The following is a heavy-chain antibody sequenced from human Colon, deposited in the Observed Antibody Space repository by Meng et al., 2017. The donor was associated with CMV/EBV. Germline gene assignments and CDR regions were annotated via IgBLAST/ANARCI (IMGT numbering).Heavy chain of an antibody. D-gene: IGHD6-13*01. CDR2: INHSGST. J-gene: IGHJ6*02. Sequence: SQTLSLTCAVYGGSFRGYYWSWIRQPPGKGLEWIGEINHSGSTNYNPSLKSRVTISVDTSKNQFSLKLSSVTAADTAVYYCATPQQLAPYGMDVWGQGTTVTVSS. V-gene: IGHV4-34*01. CDR1: GGSFRGYY. CDR3: ATPQQLAPYGMDV.